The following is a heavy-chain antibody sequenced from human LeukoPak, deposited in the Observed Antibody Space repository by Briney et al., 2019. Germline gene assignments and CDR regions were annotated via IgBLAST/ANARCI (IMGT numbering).Heavy chain of an antibody. V-gene: IGHV1-69*04. CDR2: IVPILGIA. Sequence: ASVKVSCKASGGTFSSYTISWVRQAPGQGLEWMGRIVPILGIANYAQKFQGRVTITADKSTSTAYMELSSLRSEDTAVYYCARDSVFVRAATFDYCGQGTLVTVSS. CDR3: ARDSVFVRAATFDY. J-gene: IGHJ4*02. D-gene: IGHD2-2*01. CDR1: GGTFSSYT.